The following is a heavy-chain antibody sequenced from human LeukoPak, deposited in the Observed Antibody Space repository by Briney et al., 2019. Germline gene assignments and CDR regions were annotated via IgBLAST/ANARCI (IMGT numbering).Heavy chain of an antibody. CDR2: IKQDGSEK. CDR1: GFTFSSYS. J-gene: IGHJ3*02. CDR3: ASGDSFDI. V-gene: IGHV3-7*01. Sequence: GGSLRLSCAASGFTFSSYSMNWVRQAPGKGLEWVANIKQDGSEKYYADSVKGRFTISRDNAKDSLYLLMNSLRAEDTAVYYCASGDSFDIWGQGTMVTVSS.